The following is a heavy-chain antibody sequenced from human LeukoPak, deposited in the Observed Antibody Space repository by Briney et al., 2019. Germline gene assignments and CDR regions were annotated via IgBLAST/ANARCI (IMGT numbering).Heavy chain of an antibody. D-gene: IGHD6-19*01. CDR2: SYSGNTT. J-gene: IGHJ4*02. CDR1: GFTVSSNY. CDR3: ATYSSGRRGYYFDS. Sequence: GGSLRLSCAASGFTVSSNYMSWVRQAPGKGLEWVAISYSGNTTYCADSVRGRFTISRDKSKNRLHLQVNSLRAEDTAVYYCATYSSGRRGYYFDSWGQGTLVTVSS. V-gene: IGHV3-66*01.